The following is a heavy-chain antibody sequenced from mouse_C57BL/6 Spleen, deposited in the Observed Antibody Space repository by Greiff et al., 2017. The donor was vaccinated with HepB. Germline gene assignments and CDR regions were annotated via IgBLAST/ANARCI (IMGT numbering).Heavy chain of an antibody. CDR1: GYTFTSYW. J-gene: IGHJ2*01. CDR2: INPSSGSS. V-gene: IGHV1-7*01. D-gene: IGHD1-1*01. CDR3: ARGSSPGY. Sequence: VQLQQSGAELAKPGASVKLSCKASGYTFTSYWMHWVKQRPGQGLEWIGYINPSSGSSKYNQKFKDKATLTADKSSSTAYMQLSSLRDEDSAVYYCARGSSPGYWGQGTTLTVSS.